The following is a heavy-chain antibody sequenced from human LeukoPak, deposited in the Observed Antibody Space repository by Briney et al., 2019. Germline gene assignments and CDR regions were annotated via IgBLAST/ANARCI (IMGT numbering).Heavy chain of an antibody. V-gene: IGHV1-46*01. CDR2: INPNGGST. D-gene: IGHD6-19*01. J-gene: IGHJ3*02. CDR1: GYTFTSYY. CDR3: TRGAIAVAVDAFDI. Sequence: ASVKVSCKASGYTFTSYYMHWVRQAPGQGLEWMGIINPNGGSTSYAQKFQGRLTVTRDTSTTTVYMDLSSLRSDDTALYYCTRGAIAVAVDAFDIWGQGTMVTVSS.